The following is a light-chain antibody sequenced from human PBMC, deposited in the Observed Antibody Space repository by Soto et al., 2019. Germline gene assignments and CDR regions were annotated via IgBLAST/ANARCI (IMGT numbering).Light chain of an antibody. Sequence: EIVLTQSPGTLSLSPGERATLSCRASQSISSSYLAWYQQKPGQAPRLLIYDASSRATGIPDRFSGSGSGTDFSLTISRLEPEDFAFYYCQQYSNSPRTFGQGTKVEI. V-gene: IGKV3-20*01. CDR2: DAS. CDR3: QQYSNSPRT. CDR1: QSISSSY. J-gene: IGKJ1*01.